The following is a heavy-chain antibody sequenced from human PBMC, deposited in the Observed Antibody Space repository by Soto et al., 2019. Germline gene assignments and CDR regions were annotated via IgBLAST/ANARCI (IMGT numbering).Heavy chain of an antibody. V-gene: IGHV4-39*01. CDR3: ARLYGGKAFDY. Sequence: PSETLSLTCTVSGGSISSSSYYWGWIRQPPGKGLEWIGSIYYSRSTYYNPSLKSRVTISVDTSKNQFSLKLSSVTAADTAVYYCARLYGGKAFDYWGQGTLVTVSS. CDR1: GGSISSSSYY. CDR2: IYYSRST. D-gene: IGHD2-15*01. J-gene: IGHJ4*02.